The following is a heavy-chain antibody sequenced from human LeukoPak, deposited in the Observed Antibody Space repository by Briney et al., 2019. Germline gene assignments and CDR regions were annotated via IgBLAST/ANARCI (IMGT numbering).Heavy chain of an antibody. V-gene: IGHV4-34*01. J-gene: IGHJ5*02. Sequence: PSETLSLTCAVYGGSFSGYYWSWIRQPPGKGLEWIGEINHSGSTNYNPSLKSRVTISVDTSKNQFSLKLSSVTAADTAVYYCARRDSWFDPWGQGTLVTVSS. CDR3: ARRDSWFDP. CDR2: INHSGST. D-gene: IGHD3-22*01. CDR1: GGSFSGYY.